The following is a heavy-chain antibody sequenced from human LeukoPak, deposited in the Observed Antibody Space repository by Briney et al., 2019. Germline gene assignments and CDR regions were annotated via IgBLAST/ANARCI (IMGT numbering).Heavy chain of an antibody. CDR1: GGSISSYY. J-gene: IGHJ4*02. D-gene: IGHD2-15*01. V-gene: IGHV4-59*01. CDR3: ARAQEYCSGGSCYYFDY. CDR2: IYYSGST. Sequence: PSETLSLTRTVSGGSISSYYWSWIRQPPGKGLEWIGYIYYSGSTNYNPSLKSRVTISVDTSKNQFSLKLSSVTAADTAVYYCARAQEYCSGGSCYYFDYWGQGTLVTVSS.